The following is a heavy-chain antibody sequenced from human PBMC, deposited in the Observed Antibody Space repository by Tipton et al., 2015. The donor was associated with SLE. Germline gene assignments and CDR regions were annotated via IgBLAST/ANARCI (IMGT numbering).Heavy chain of an antibody. J-gene: IGHJ1*01. D-gene: IGHD1-26*01. CDR1: GGSISRYY. CDR2: IYTSGST. CDR3: ASLLVATSS. V-gene: IGHV4-4*07. Sequence: TLSLTCAVSGGSISRYYWSWIRQPAGKGLEWIGRIYTSGSTSYNPSLRSRVTISMDTSKNLFSLKLKSVTAADPAVYYCASLLVATSSWGQGTLVTVSS.